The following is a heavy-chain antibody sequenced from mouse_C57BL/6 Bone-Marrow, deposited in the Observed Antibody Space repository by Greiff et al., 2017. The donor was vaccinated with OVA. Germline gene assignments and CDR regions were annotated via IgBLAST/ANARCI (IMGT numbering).Heavy chain of an antibody. Sequence: SGPELVKPGASVKISCKASGYAFSSSWMNWVKQRPGKGLEWIGRIYPGDGDTNYNGKFKGKATLTADKSSSTAYMQLSSLTSEDSAVYFCARWNYPYAMDYWGQGTSVTVSS. CDR1: GYAFSSSW. D-gene: IGHD2-1*01. CDR3: ARWNYPYAMDY. J-gene: IGHJ4*01. V-gene: IGHV1-82*01. CDR2: IYPGDGDT.